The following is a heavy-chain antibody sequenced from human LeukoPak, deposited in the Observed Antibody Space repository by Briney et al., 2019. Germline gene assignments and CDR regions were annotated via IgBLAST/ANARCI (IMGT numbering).Heavy chain of an antibody. Sequence: GGSLRLSCSASGFTFSSYAMNWVRQAPGKGLEYVSAITSNGGSTYYADSVKGRFTISRDNSKNTLYLQMSSLRAEDTAVYYCVKGRCSGSSCYGGDYWGQGTSVTVSS. CDR2: ITSNGGST. CDR3: VKGRCSGSSCYGGDY. J-gene: IGHJ4*02. V-gene: IGHV3-64D*06. CDR1: GFTFSSYA. D-gene: IGHD2-2*01.